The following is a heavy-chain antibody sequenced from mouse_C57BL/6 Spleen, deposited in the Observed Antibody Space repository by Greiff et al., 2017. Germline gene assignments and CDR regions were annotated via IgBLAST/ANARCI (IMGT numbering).Heavy chain of an antibody. CDR2: ISSGSSTL. V-gene: IGHV5-17*01. CDR1: GFTFSDYG. Sequence: EVHLVESGGGLVKPGGSLKLSCAASGFTFSDYGMHWVRQAPEKGLEWVAYISSGSSTLYYAATVTGRFTIYRDNAKNTLFLQMDSVRSEDTAMYYCANEAPLDWWGQGTTLTVSS. J-gene: IGHJ2*01. CDR3: ANEAPLDW.